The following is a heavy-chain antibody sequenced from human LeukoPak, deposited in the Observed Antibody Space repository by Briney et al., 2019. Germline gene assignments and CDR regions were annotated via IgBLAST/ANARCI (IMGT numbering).Heavy chain of an antibody. CDR3: ARDSYYDSSGYYHDNAFDI. D-gene: IGHD3-22*01. V-gene: IGHV4-4*07. J-gene: IGHJ3*02. Sequence: SETLSLTCTVSGGSISSYYWSRIRQPAGKGLEWIGRIYTSGSTNYNPSLKSRVTMSVDTSKNQFSLKLSSVTAADTAVYYCARDSYYDSSGYYHDNAFDIWGQGTMVTVSS. CDR2: IYTSGST. CDR1: GGSISSYY.